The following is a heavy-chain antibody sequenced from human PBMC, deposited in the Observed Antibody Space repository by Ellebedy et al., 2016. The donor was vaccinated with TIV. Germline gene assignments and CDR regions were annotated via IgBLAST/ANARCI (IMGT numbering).Heavy chain of an antibody. Sequence: GESLKISCAASGFTFSSYGMHWVRQAPGKGLEWVAVISYDGSNKYYADSVKGRFTISRDNSKNTLYLQMNSLRAEDTAVYYCAKDHCSSTSCIYYYYGMDVWGQGTTVTVSS. J-gene: IGHJ6*02. V-gene: IGHV3-30*18. D-gene: IGHD2-2*01. CDR2: ISYDGSNK. CDR1: GFTFSSYG. CDR3: AKDHCSSTSCIYYYYGMDV.